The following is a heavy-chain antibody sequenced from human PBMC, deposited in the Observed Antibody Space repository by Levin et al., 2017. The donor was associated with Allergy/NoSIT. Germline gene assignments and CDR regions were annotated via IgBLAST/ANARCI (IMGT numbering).Heavy chain of an antibody. V-gene: IGHV3-15*01. J-gene: IGHJ4*02. CDR3: TADSSGWFAFDY. CDR2: IKSKTDGGTT. Sequence: GGSLRLSCAASGFTFSNAWMSWVRQAPGKGLEWVGRIKSKTDGGTTDYAAPVKGRFTISRDDSKNTLYLQMNSLKTEDTAVYYCTADSSGWFAFDYWGQGTLVTVSS. CDR1: GFTFSNAW. D-gene: IGHD6-19*01.